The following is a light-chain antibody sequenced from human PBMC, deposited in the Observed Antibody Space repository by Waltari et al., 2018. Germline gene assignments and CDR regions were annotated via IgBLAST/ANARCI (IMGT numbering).Light chain of an antibody. J-gene: IGLJ2*01. Sequence: QSALTQPASVSGSPGQSITISCTGTSNDVGGYDYVSWYQQHPDKAPELVIFDVSNRPSVVSRRFSASKSGNTASLTISGLQAEDEAVYYCNSYSSTTTLVFGGGTKVTVL. V-gene: IGLV2-14*03. CDR2: DVS. CDR3: NSYSSTTTLV. CDR1: SNDVGGYDY.